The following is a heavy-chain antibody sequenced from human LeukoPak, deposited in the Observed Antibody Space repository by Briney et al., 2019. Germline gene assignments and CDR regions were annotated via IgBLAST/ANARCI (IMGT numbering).Heavy chain of an antibody. J-gene: IGHJ6*02. Sequence: GGSLRLSCAASGFTFSDYTMNWVRQAPGKGLEWVSSISSGSNYIYYADSVKGRFTISRDNAKNSLYLQMSNLRAEDTAVYFCARGGGLDVWGQGATVTVSS. CDR1: GFTFSDYT. V-gene: IGHV3-21*04. D-gene: IGHD3-16*01. CDR2: ISSGSNYI. CDR3: ARGGGLDV.